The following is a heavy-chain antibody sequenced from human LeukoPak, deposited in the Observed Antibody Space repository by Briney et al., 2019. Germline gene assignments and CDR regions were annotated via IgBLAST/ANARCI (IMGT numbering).Heavy chain of an antibody. CDR3: ANGKYSSSWIY. Sequence: GGSPRLSCAASGFTFSSYAMSWVRQAPGKGLEWVSAISGSGGSTYYADSVKGRFTISRDNSKNTLYLQMNSLRAEDTAVYYCANGKYSSSWIYWGQGTLVTVSS. V-gene: IGHV3-23*01. CDR2: ISGSGGST. J-gene: IGHJ4*02. CDR1: GFTFSSYA. D-gene: IGHD6-13*01.